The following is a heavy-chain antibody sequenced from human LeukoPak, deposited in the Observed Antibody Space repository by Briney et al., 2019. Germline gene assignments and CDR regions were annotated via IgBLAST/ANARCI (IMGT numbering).Heavy chain of an antibody. CDR1: GYTFTGYY. CDR3: ARRPPPPYCIGGSCYSVGAFDI. V-gene: IGHV1-2*06. J-gene: IGHJ3*02. D-gene: IGHD2-15*01. CDR2: INPNSGGT. Sequence: ASVKVSCKASGYTFTGYYMHWVRQAPGQGLEWMGRINPNSGGTNYAQKFQGRVTMTRDTSISTAYMELSRLRSDDKAVYYCARRPPPPYCIGGSCYSVGAFDIWGQGTTVTVSS.